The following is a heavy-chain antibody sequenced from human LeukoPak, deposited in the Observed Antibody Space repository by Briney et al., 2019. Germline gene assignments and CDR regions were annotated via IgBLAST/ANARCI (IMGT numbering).Heavy chain of an antibody. Sequence: GGSLRLSCAASGFTFSSYAMNWARQAPGKGLEWVSAISRSGGSTYYADSVEGRCTISRDNSKDALYLQMNSLRAEDTAVYYCARVRYSGYDYDYWGQGTLVTVSS. CDR1: GFTFSSYA. CDR3: ARVRYSGYDYDY. CDR2: ISRSGGST. J-gene: IGHJ4*02. D-gene: IGHD5-12*01. V-gene: IGHV3-23*01.